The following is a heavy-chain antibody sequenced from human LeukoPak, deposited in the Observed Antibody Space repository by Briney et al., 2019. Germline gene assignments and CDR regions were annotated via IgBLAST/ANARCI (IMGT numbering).Heavy chain of an antibody. CDR2: INANSGTT. Sequence: GGSLRLPCSASGFAFSVYAMSWLRQPPGKGLEWVSTINANSGTTSYAASVRGRFTISRDNSKNTLYLQLNTLRADDTATYYCAKPISGGLAVTADWFHPWGQGTLVVVSS. CDR3: AKPISGGLAVTADWFHP. D-gene: IGHD6-19*01. CDR1: GFAFSVYA. V-gene: IGHV3-23*01. J-gene: IGHJ5*01.